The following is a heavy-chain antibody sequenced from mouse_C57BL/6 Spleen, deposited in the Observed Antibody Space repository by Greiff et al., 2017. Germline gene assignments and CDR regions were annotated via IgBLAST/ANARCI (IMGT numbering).Heavy chain of an antibody. CDR2: IDPENGDT. V-gene: IGHV14-4*01. CDR1: GFNIKDDY. D-gene: IGHD1-1*01. J-gene: IGHJ2*01. Sequence: EVQVVESGAELVRPGASVKLSCTASGFNIKDDYMHWVKQRPEQGLEWIGWIDPENGDTEYASKFQGKATITADKSSNTAYLQLSSLTSEDTAVYYCLGSSGYWGQGTTLTVSS. CDR3: LGSSGY.